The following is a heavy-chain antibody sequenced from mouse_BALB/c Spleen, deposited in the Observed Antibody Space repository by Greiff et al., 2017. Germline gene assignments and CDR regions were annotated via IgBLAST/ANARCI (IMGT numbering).Heavy chain of an antibody. D-gene: IGHD1-1*01. V-gene: IGHV14-3*02. CDR3: ASGLLRSAMDY. CDR1: GFNIKDTY. J-gene: IGHJ4*01. Sequence: VQLKQSGAELVKPGASVKLSCTASGFNIKDTYMHWVKQRPEQGLEWIGRIDPANGNTKYDPKFQGKATITADTSSNTAYLQLSSLTSEDTAVYYCASGLLRSAMDYWGQGTSVTVSS. CDR2: IDPANGNT.